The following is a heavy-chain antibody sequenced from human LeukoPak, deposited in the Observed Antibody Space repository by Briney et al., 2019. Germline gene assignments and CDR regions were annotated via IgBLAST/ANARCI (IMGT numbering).Heavy chain of an antibody. J-gene: IGHJ4*02. D-gene: IGHD4-11*01. CDR3: ARGGTPSPINLYSNYSVLCYFDY. Sequence: GGSLRLSCAASGFTFSSYAMHWVRQAPGKGLERVAVISYDGSNKYYADSVKGRFTISRDNSKNTLYLQMNSLRAEDTAVYYCARGGTPSPINLYSNYSVLCYFDYWGQGTLVTVSS. CDR2: ISYDGSNK. CDR1: GFTFSSYA. V-gene: IGHV3-30-3*01.